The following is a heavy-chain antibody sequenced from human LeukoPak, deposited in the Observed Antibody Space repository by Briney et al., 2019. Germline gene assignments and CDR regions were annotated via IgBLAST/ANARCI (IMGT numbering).Heavy chain of an antibody. J-gene: IGHJ4*02. V-gene: IGHV3-9*01. Sequence: GGSLRLSCAASGFTFDDYAMHWVRQAPGKGLEWVSGISWNSGSIGYADSVKGRFTISRDNGKNSLYLQMNRLRAEDTAVYFCARAREFDYWGQGTLVTVSS. CDR3: ARAREFDY. CDR2: ISWNSGSI. D-gene: IGHD5-24*01. CDR1: GFTFDDYA.